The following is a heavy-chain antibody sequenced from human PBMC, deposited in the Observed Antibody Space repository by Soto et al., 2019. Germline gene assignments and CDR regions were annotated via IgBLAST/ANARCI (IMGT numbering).Heavy chain of an antibody. V-gene: IGHV3-11*01. D-gene: IGHD3-16*01. CDR3: AREISYVSGRIVQYGTHV. CDR2: MSVGGSIE. J-gene: IGHJ3*01. Sequence: PWGSLRLSGAASGFTFSDHYMAWIRQAPGKGLEIVAHMSVGGSIEDYGDSVKGRFSFFGENSKNLFFLQMFFLSAEDTAVDYCAREISYVSGRIVQYGTHVLGQGTGRTVS. CDR1: GFTFSDHY.